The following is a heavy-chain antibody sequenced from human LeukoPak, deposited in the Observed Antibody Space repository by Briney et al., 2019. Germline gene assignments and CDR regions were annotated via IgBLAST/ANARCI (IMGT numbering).Heavy chain of an antibody. CDR3: ARAEGSSWYHFHY. D-gene: IGHD6-13*01. Sequence: ASVKVSCKASGYTFTTYAMNWVRQAPGQGLEWMGIINPSGGSTSYAQKFQGRVTMTRDTSTSTVYMELSSLRSEDTAVYYCARAEGSSWYHFHYWGQGTLVTVSS. J-gene: IGHJ4*02. CDR2: INPSGGST. V-gene: IGHV1-46*01. CDR1: GYTFTTYA.